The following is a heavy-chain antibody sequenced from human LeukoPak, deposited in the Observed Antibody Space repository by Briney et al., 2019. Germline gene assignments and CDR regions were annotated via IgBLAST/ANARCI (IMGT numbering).Heavy chain of an antibody. CDR2: ISYDGSNK. CDR3: ARGYYYVSGSYSFFDY. V-gene: IGHV3-30*04. D-gene: IGHD3-10*01. Sequence: PGRSLRLSCAASGFTFSSYVMHWVRQAPGKGLEWVAVISYDGSNKYYADSVKGRFTISRDNSKNTLYLQMNSLRAEDTAVYYCARGYYYVSGSYSFFDYWGQGTLVTVSS. CDR1: GFTFSSYV. J-gene: IGHJ4*02.